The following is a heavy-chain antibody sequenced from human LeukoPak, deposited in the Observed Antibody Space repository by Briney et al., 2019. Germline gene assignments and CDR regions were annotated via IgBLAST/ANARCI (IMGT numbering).Heavy chain of an antibody. J-gene: IGHJ6*02. CDR3: AKDSSGWTNYYYYYYGMDV. CDR1: GFTFSSYA. V-gene: IGHV3-23*01. D-gene: IGHD6-19*01. Sequence: GGSLRLSCAASGFTFSSYAMSWVRQAPGKGLEWVSAISGSGGSTYYADSVKGRFTISRDNSKNTLYLQMNSLRAEDTAVYYCAKDSSGWTNYYYYYYGMDVWGQGTTVTVSS. CDR2: ISGSGGST.